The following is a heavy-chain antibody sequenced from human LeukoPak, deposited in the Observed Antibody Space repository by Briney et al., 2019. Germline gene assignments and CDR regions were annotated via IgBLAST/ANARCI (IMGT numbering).Heavy chain of an antibody. CDR3: ARDGHIVVVVATTLGSDAFDI. CDR2: ISYDGSNK. CDR1: GFTFSSYA. J-gene: IGHJ3*02. Sequence: GGSLRLSCAASGFTFSSYAMHWVRQAPGKGLEWVAVISYDGSNKYYADSVKGRFTISRDNSKNTLYLQMNSLRAEDTAVYYCARDGHIVVVVATTLGSDAFDIWGQGTMVTVSS. V-gene: IGHV3-30*04. D-gene: IGHD2-15*01.